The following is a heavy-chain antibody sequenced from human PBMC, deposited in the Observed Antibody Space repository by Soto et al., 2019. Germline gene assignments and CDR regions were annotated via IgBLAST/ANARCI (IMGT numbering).Heavy chain of an antibody. J-gene: IGHJ4*02. CDR2: IYPGDHET. V-gene: IGHV5-51*01. D-gene: IGHD6-13*01. Sequence: PGESLKISCRCSGYTFSNFWISWVGHLPWKGLEWMGIIYPGDHETRYSPSFHGKVTISADKSINTAYLQWSSLEASDSAFYYCARSPRSSPYFDYWGQGALVTVSS. CDR1: GYTFSNFW. CDR3: ARSPRSSPYFDY.